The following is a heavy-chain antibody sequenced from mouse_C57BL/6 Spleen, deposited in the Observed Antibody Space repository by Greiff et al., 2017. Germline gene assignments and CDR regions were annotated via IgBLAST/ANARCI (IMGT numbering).Heavy chain of an antibody. J-gene: IGHJ4*01. D-gene: IGHD2-5*01. CDR1: GYSFTDYN. CDR2: INPNYGTT. CDR3: ARSYYSISHAMDY. Sequence: VHVKQSGPELVKPGASVKISCKASGYSFTDYNMNWVKQSNGKSLEWIGVINPNYGTTSYNQKFKGKATLTVDQSSSTAYMQLNSLTSEDSAVYYCARSYYSISHAMDYWGQGTSVTVSS. V-gene: IGHV1-39*01.